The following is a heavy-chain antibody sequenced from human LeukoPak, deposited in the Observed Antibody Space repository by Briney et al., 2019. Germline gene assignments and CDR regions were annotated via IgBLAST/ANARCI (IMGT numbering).Heavy chain of an antibody. V-gene: IGHV3-30*18. CDR3: AKGLDFDWLEALSELDY. Sequence: GGSLRLSCAASGFTFSSYGMHWVRQAPGKGLEWVAIISYDGSNKYYADSVKGRFTISRDNSKNTLYLQMNSLRAEDTAVCYCAKGLDFDWLEALSELDYWGQGTLVTVSS. J-gene: IGHJ4*02. D-gene: IGHD3-9*01. CDR1: GFTFSSYG. CDR2: ISYDGSNK.